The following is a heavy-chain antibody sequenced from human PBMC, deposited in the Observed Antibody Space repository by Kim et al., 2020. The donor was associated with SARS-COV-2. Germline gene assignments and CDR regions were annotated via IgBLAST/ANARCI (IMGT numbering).Heavy chain of an antibody. CDR1: GFIFSNYG. CDR2: TSYDGDNK. J-gene: IGHJ6*02. Sequence: GGSLRLSCVASGFIFSNYGIHWVRQAPGKGLEWVAVTSYDGDNKYYVDSVKGRFTISRDNSKNTLYLQMNSLRAEDTAVYYCAKDRSYGYYYHGMDVWGQGTTVTVSS. V-gene: IGHV3-30*18. D-gene: IGHD5-18*01. CDR3: AKDRSYGYYYHGMDV.